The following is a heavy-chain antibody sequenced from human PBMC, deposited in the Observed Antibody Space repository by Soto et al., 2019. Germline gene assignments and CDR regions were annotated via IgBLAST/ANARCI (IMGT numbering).Heavy chain of an antibody. V-gene: IGHV3-11*06. CDR2: ISSSSGYT. D-gene: IGHD2-2*01. J-gene: IGHJ6*02. Sequence: QVQMVESGGGLVKPGGSLRLSCAASGFTFSDYYMSWIRHAPGKGLDWVSNISSSSGYTNYADSVKGRFTISRDNAKNSLYLQMNSMRDEDTVVYYCARDYPDIVVVLDGEGFYYGMDVWGQGTTVTVS. CDR3: ARDYPDIVVVLDGEGFYYGMDV. CDR1: GFTFSDYY.